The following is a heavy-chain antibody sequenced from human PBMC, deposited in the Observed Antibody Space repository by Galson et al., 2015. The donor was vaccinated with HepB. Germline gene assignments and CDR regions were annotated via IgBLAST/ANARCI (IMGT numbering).Heavy chain of an antibody. J-gene: IGHJ4*02. CDR3: ARQTITADGTFFFGY. Sequence: PALVKPTQTLTLTCTFSGFSFTTGGMRVSWIRQPPGKALEWLARIDWDDNKVYSTSLKTRLTISKDTSKYQVVLTMTNVGPVDTATYYCARQTITADGTFFFGYWGQGTLVTVSS. D-gene: IGHD6-13*01. V-gene: IGHV2-70D*14. CDR1: GFSFTTGGMR. CDR2: IDWDDNK.